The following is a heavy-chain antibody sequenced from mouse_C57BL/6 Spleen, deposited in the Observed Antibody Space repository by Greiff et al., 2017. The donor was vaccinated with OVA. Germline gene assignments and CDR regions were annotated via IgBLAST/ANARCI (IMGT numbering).Heavy chain of an antibody. CDR1: GFTFSDAW. V-gene: IGHV6-6*01. D-gene: IGHD1-1*01. CDR3: TGLITTVVAPFDY. CDR2: IRNKANNHAT. Sequence: EVKLVESGGGLVQPGGSMKLSCAASGFTFSDAWMDWVRQSPEKGLEWVAEIRNKANNHATYYAESVKGRFTISRDDSKSSVYLQMNSLRAEDTGIYYCTGLITTVVAPFDYWGQCTTLTVSS. J-gene: IGHJ2*01.